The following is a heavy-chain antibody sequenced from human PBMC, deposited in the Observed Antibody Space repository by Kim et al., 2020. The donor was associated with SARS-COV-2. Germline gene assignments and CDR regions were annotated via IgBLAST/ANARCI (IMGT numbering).Heavy chain of an antibody. CDR2: ISSSSSYI. CDR1: GFTFSSYS. D-gene: IGHD3-10*01. CDR3: ARGAYYYGLALPLYYFDY. Sequence: GGSLRLSCAASGFTFSSYSMNWVRQAPGKGLEWVSSISSSSSYIYYADSVKGRFTISRDNAKNSLYLQMNSLRAEDTAVYYCARGAYYYGLALPLYYFDYWGQGTLVTVSS. V-gene: IGHV3-21*01. J-gene: IGHJ4*02.